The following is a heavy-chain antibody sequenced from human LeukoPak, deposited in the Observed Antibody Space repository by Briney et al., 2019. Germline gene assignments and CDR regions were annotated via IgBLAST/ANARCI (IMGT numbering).Heavy chain of an antibody. D-gene: IGHD2-15*01. V-gene: IGHV3-23*01. J-gene: IGHJ4*02. CDR2: ISDNGERT. Sequence: PGGSLRLSCAASGFTFSSYSMNWVRQAPGKGLEWVSAISDNGERTYYADSVKGRFAISRDNSKSTLYLQMNSLRAEDTAVYYCAKDLGYCSGGSCPPSHYWGQGTLVTVSS. CDR1: GFTFSSYS. CDR3: AKDLGYCSGGSCPPSHY.